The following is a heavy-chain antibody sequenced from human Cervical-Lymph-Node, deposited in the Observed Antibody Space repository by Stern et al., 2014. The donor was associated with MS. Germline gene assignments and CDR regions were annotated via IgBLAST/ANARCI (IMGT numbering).Heavy chain of an antibody. CDR3: ARSSATPSGYDRFDY. CDR2: IFPRDSNT. V-gene: IGHV5-51*03. D-gene: IGHD5-12*01. Sequence: EVQLVESGAEVKKPGESLKISCEASGYLFDDYWIGWVRQMSGRGLELVAIIFPRDSNTRYSPSVQGQVTISAHKSISTAYLPWSSLKASDTAMYFCARSSATPSGYDRFDYWGQGALVTVSS. CDR1: GYLFDDYW. J-gene: IGHJ4*02.